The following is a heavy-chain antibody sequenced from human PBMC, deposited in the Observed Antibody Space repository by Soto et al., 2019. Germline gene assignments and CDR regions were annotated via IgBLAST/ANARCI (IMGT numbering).Heavy chain of an antibody. CDR2: IIPILGIA. CDR1: GGTFSSYT. D-gene: IGHD2-2*01. J-gene: IGHJ4*02. CDR3: ARAGCSSTSCAIDY. Sequence: QVQLVQSGAEVKKPGSSVKVSCKASGGTFSSYTISWVRQAPGQGIEWMGRIIPILGIANYAQKFQGRVTITADKSTSTAYMELSSLRSEDTAVYYCARAGCSSTSCAIDYWGQGTLVTVSS. V-gene: IGHV1-69*02.